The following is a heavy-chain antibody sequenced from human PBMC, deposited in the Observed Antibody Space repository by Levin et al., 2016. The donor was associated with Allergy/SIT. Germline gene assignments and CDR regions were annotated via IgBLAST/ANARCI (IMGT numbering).Heavy chain of an antibody. CDR3: ARHDPVTSEYFDL. CDR2: IFPGDADT. CDR1: GYSFTTYW. D-gene: IGHD2-21*02. V-gene: IGHV5-51*01. J-gene: IGHJ2*01. Sequence: KVSCKGSGYSFTTYWIGWVRQMPGKGLEWMGRIFPGDADTRYSPSFQGQVTISADKSISTAYLQWSSLKASDTAMYYCARHDPVTSEYFDLWGRGTLVTVSS.